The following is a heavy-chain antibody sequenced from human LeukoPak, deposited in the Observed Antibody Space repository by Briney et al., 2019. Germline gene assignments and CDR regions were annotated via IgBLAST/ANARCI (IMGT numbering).Heavy chain of an antibody. D-gene: IGHD2-2*01. CDR2: INPNSGGT. Sequence: GASVKVSCKASGYTFTGYYMHWVRQAPGQGLEWMGWINPNSGGTNYAQKFQGRVTMTRDTSISTAYMELSRLRSDDTAVYYCARDMVVVPALTPYNWDYYYGMDVWGQGTTVTVSS. J-gene: IGHJ6*02. CDR1: GYTFTGYY. V-gene: IGHV1-2*02. CDR3: ARDMVVVPALTPYNWDYYYGMDV.